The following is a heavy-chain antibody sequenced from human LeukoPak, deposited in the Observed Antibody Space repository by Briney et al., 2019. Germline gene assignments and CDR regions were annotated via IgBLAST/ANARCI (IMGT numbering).Heavy chain of an antibody. CDR1: GGSFSGYY. CDR3: ARVADYYGSGSYSYFDY. D-gene: IGHD3-10*01. CDR2: INHSGST. V-gene: IGHV4-34*01. J-gene: IGHJ4*02. Sequence: SETLSLTCAVYGGSFSGYYWSWIRQPPGKGLEWIGEINHSGSTNYNPSPKSRVTISVDTSKNQFSLKLSSVTAADTAVYYCARVADYYGSGSYSYFDYWGQGTLVTVSS.